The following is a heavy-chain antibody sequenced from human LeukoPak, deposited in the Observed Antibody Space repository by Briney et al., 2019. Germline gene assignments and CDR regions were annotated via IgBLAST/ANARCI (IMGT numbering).Heavy chain of an antibody. CDR1: GGSISSSSYY. CDR3: ARVPTVTFFDY. CDR2: IYYSGST. V-gene: IGHV4-39*07. J-gene: IGHJ4*02. D-gene: IGHD4-17*01. Sequence: SETLSLTCTVSGGSISSSSYYWGWIRQPPGKGLEWIGTIYYSGSTYYNPSLKSRVTISVDTSKNQFSLKLSSVTAADTAVYYCARVPTVTFFDYWGQGTLVTVSS.